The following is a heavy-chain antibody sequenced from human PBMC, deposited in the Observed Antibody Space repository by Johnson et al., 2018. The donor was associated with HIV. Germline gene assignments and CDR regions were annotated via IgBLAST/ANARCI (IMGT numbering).Heavy chain of an antibody. J-gene: IGHJ3*02. CDR3: ARNLMRYNWNADAFDI. CDR1: GFTFNDYA. V-gene: IGHV3-9*01. CDR2: ISWNSGSI. D-gene: IGHD1-20*01. Sequence: QLVESGGGLVQPGRSLILSCAASGFTFNDYAMHWVRQAPGKGLEWVSGISWNSGSIGYADSVKGRFTISRDNSKNTLYLQMNSLRAEDTAVYYCARNLMRYNWNADAFDIWGQGTMVTVSS.